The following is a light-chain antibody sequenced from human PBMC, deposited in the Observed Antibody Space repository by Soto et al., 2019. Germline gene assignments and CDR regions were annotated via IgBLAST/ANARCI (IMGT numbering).Light chain of an antibody. Sequence: QSVLTQPASVSGSPGQSITLSCTGTNSDIGGSKYVSWYQQHPGKAPKLMIYEVTYRPSGVSDRFSGSKSGNTASLTVSGLQAEDEADYYCSSYTSSGTLYVFGTGTKVTV. J-gene: IGLJ1*01. CDR1: NSDIGGSKY. CDR3: SSYTSSGTLYV. V-gene: IGLV2-14*01. CDR2: EVT.